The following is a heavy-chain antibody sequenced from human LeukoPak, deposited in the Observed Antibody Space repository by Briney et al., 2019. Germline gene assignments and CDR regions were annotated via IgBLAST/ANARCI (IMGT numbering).Heavy chain of an antibody. V-gene: IGHV1-18*01. CDR1: GYTFTSYG. Sequence: ASVNVSCKASGYTFTSYGISWVRQAPGQGLEWMGWISAYNGNTNYAQKLQGRVTMTTDTSTSTAYMELRSLRSDDTAVYYCATPGDYYDSSGYYYFQHWGQDTLVTVSS. CDR3: ATPGDYYDSSGYYYFQH. D-gene: IGHD3-22*01. CDR2: ISAYNGNT. J-gene: IGHJ1*01.